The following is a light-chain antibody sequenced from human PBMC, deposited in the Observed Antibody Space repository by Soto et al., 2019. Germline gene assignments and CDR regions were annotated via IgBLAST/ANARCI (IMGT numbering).Light chain of an antibody. CDR2: KAS. V-gene: IGKV1-5*03. CDR3: QQYSKYPWT. CDR1: QSIGKW. Sequence: DILMTQSLSTLSGSVGDRVTNTCGASQSIGKWLAWYQQRPGKAPKLLMYKASMLQSAISSRFSGSGSGSEFTLTITSRQPDDVATYYCQQYSKYPWTFGQGTKVEI. J-gene: IGKJ1*01.